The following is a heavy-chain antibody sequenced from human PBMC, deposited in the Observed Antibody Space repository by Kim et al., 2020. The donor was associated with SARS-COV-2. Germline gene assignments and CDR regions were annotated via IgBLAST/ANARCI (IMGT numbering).Heavy chain of an antibody. J-gene: IGHJ4*02. CDR3: ARDLMSPFRGSRFDY. D-gene: IGHD2-8*01. V-gene: IGHV1-3*01. Sequence: QKFQGRVTITRDTSASTAYMVLSSLRSEDTAVYYCARDLMSPFRGSRFDYWGQGTLVTVSS.